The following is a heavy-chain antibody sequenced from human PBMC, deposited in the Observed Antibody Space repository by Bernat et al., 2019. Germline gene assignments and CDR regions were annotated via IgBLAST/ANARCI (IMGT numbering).Heavy chain of an antibody. CDR2: IKSKTDGGTA. CDR3: TTIRRYCDGDCYSP. Sequence: EMQLVESGGGLVKPGGSLRLSCAASGFTFSNAWMSWVRQAPGKGLEWVGRIKSKTDGGTADYPAPVKGRFTISRDDSKNTLSLYMNSLKTEDTGVYYCTTIRRYCDGDCYSPWGQGTLVTVSS. J-gene: IGHJ5*02. CDR1: GFTFSNAW. D-gene: IGHD2-21*02. V-gene: IGHV3-15*01.